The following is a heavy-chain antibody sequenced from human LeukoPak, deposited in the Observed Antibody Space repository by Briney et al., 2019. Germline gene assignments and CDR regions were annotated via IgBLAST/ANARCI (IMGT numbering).Heavy chain of an antibody. Sequence: GGSLRLSCAASGFTFSSYAMSWVRQAPGKGLEWVSAISGSGDSTYYADSVKGRFTISRDNSKNTLYLQMNSLRAEDTAVYYCAKKPRRRELLTYFDYWGQGTLVTVSS. CDR2: ISGSGDST. D-gene: IGHD1-26*01. V-gene: IGHV3-23*01. J-gene: IGHJ4*02. CDR1: GFTFSSYA. CDR3: AKKPRRRELLTYFDY.